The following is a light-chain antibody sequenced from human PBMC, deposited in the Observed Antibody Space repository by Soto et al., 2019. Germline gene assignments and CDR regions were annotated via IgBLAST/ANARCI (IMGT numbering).Light chain of an antibody. V-gene: IGLV2-14*01. CDR1: SNDIGTYDY. CDR3: TDFSANRVHL. J-gene: IGLJ1*01. CDR2: GVH. Sequence: QSALTQPISVSGSPGQSITISCTGNSNDIGTYDYVCWYQQHPGKAPRLLIHGVHNRSPGISGRFSAYKSDLTASLTIPGLQAENEADYYCTDFSANRVHLFGPGTKLTVL.